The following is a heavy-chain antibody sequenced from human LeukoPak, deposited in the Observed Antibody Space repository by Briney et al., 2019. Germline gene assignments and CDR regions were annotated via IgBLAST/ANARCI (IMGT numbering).Heavy chain of an antibody. CDR1: GYTINTYG. CDR3: ARGAPRKFDP. J-gene: IGHJ5*02. V-gene: IGHV1-18*01. CDR2: ISPYSGKT. Sequence: ASVKVSCKASGYTINTYGISGVRQAPGQGLEWMGWISPYSGKTNYAQKFQGRVTMTTDTSTSTAYMELRSLRSDDTAVFYCARGAPRKFDPWGQGTLVTVSS.